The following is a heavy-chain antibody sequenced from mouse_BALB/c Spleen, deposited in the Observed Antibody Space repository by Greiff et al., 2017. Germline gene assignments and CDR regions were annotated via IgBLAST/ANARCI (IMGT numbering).Heavy chain of an antibody. CDR3: ARWTSTVVAFDY. J-gene: IGHJ2*01. CDR2: ISYSGST. CDR1: GYSITSDYA. D-gene: IGHD1-1*01. V-gene: IGHV3-2*02. Sequence: EVKLQESGPGLVKPSQSLSLTCTVTGYSITSDYAWNWIRQFPGNKLEWMGYISYSGSTSYNPSLKSRISITRDTSKNQFFLQLNSVTTEDTATYYCARWTSTVVAFDYWGQGTTLTVSS.